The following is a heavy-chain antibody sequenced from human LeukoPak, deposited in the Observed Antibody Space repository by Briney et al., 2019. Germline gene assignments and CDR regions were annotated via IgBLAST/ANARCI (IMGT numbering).Heavy chain of an antibody. CDR1: D. CDR3: ARVVYNDGTDAFDI. V-gene: IGHV1-8*01. J-gene: IGHJ3*02. D-gene: IGHD1-1*01. Sequence: DIXGVGQAPGQGVERGGWLNPNSRSTGYAQKFKCRVTMPRHTSGTTAYLDVSSLTSQDTAVYYCARVVYNDGTDAFDIWGQGTLVTVSS. CDR2: LNPNSRST.